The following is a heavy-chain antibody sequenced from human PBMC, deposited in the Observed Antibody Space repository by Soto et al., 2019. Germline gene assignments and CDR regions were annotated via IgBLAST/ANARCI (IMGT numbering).Heavy chain of an antibody. J-gene: IGHJ6*02. CDR1: GYTFTGYY. D-gene: IGHD6-13*01. Sequence: AASVKVSCKASGYTFTGYYMHWVRQAPGQGLEWMGWINPNSGGTNYAQKFQGRVTMTRDTSISTAYMELSRLRSDDTAVYYCARFDAYSRSWFNGSTATLDVWGQGTTVTVSS. V-gene: IGHV1-2*02. CDR2: INPNSGGT. CDR3: ARFDAYSRSWFNGSTATLDV.